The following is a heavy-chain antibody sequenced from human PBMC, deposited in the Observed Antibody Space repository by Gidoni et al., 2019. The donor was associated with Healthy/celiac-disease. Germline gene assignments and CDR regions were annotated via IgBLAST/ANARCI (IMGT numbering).Heavy chain of an antibody. D-gene: IGHD3-10*01. CDR1: GFTVISNY. Sequence: EVQLVESGGGLVQPGGSLRLSCAASGFTVISNYMSWVPQAPGKGLELVSVIYSGGRTYDAGSVKGRFTISRHKSKNTLYLEMNSLRAEDTSVYYCARDRVFFCMDVWGQGTTVTVSS. CDR2: IYSGGRT. CDR3: ARDRVFFCMDV. V-gene: IGHV3-53*04. J-gene: IGHJ6*02.